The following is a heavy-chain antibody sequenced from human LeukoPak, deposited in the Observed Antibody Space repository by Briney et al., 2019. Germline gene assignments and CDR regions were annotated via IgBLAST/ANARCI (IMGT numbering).Heavy chain of an antibody. V-gene: IGHV3-48*03. CDR3: GRVGGLQKPLDF. CDR2: ISRRANSI. Sequence: GGSLSLSCAASGFMFSSYDMSWLRQAPGKGLEWVSYISRRANSIYYADSEKGRFTISRDNAKNSLYLQMNSLTTDDTAVYYCGRVGGLQKPLDFWGRGTLVTVSS. J-gene: IGHJ4*02. CDR1: GFMFSSYD. D-gene: IGHD4-11*01.